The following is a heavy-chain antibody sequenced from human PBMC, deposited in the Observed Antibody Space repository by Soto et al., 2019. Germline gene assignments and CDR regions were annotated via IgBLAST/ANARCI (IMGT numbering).Heavy chain of an antibody. J-gene: IGHJ6*02. V-gene: IGHV4-61*01. D-gene: IGHD6-19*01. CDR3: ARGIEGWYQGRYYYGMDV. CDR1: GGSVSSGSYY. CDR2: IYYSGST. Sequence: QVQLQESCPGLVKPSETLSLTCTVSGGSVSSGSYYWSWIRQPPGKGLEWIGYIYYSGSTNYNPSLKSRVTISVDTSKNQFSLKLSSVTAADTAVYCCARGIEGWYQGRYYYGMDVWGQGTTVTVSS.